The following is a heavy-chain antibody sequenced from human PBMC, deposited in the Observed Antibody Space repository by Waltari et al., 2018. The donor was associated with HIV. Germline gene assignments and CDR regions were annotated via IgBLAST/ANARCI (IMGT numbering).Heavy chain of an antibody. CDR2: INHSGST. CDR1: GGSFSGYY. CDR3: AGTMIVVVTPDYYYGMDV. D-gene: IGHD3-22*01. J-gene: IGHJ6*02. Sequence: QVQLQQWGAGLLKPSETLSLTCAVYGGSFSGYYWSWTRQPPGKGLEWIGEINHSGSTNYNPSLKSRVTISVDTSKNQFSLKLSSVTAADTAVYYCAGTMIVVVTPDYYYGMDVWGQGTTVTVSS. V-gene: IGHV4-34*01.